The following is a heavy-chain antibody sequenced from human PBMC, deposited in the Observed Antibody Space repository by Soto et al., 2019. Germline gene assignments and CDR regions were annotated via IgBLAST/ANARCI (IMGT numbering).Heavy chain of an antibody. V-gene: IGHV3-30*18. CDR1: GFTFNSYG. CDR3: AKVLGRGTIPDY. D-gene: IGHD2-21*01. J-gene: IGHJ4*02. CDR2: ISYDGSDK. Sequence: QVQLVESGGGVVQPGRSLRLSCAASGFTFNSYGMHWVRQGTGKGLEWVALISYDGSDKYYPDSVKGRFTISRDNSKNTLYLQMNSLRPEDTAVYYCAKVLGRGTIPDYWGQGTLVTVSS.